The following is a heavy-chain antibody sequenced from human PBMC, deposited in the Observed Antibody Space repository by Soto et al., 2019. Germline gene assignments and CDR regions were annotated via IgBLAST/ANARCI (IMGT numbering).Heavy chain of an antibody. CDR2: VNPNTGNT. Sequence: QVQLVQSGAEVKKPGASVKVSCKASGYTFTSYDISWVRQATGQGLEWMGWVNPNTGNTGYVQKFKGRVIMTANISTSTAYMEVISLRFDDTAVYYCARGRLSTALDYWGQGTLATVSS. CDR3: ARGRLSTALDY. D-gene: IGHD2-2*01. CDR1: GYTFTSYD. V-gene: IGHV1-8*01. J-gene: IGHJ4*02.